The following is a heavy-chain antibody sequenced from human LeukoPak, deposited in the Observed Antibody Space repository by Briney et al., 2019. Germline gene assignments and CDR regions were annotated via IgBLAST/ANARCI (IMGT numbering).Heavy chain of an antibody. CDR3: ARLGGYYYGSGIDI. CDR2: IYYSGST. CDR1: GGSISSYY. Sequence: SETLSLTCTVSGGSISSYYWSWIRQPPGKGLEWIGYIYYSGSTNYNPSLESRVTISVDTSKNQFSLKLSSVTAADTAVYYCARLGGYYYGSGIDIWGQGTMVTVSS. J-gene: IGHJ3*02. D-gene: IGHD3-10*01. V-gene: IGHV4-59*08.